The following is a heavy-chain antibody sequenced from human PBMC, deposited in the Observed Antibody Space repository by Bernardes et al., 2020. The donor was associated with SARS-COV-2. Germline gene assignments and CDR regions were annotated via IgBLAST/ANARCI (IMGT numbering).Heavy chain of an antibody. J-gene: IGHJ4*02. CDR1: GYSVTRYW. D-gene: IGHD3-3*01. Sequence: GAFLKNSSKGSGYSVTRYWIGWVRPMPGKGLEWMGIIYPCDSDTRYSPSFQGQVTISADKSISTAYLQWSSLKASDTAMYYCARTPRITIFGVVIYFDYWGQGTLVTVSS. CDR2: IYPCDSDT. CDR3: ARTPRITIFGVVIYFDY. V-gene: IGHV5-51*01.